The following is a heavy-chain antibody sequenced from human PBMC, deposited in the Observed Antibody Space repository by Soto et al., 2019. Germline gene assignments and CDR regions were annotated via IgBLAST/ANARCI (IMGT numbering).Heavy chain of an antibody. J-gene: IGHJ6*02. D-gene: IGHD6-13*01. CDR2: IIPIFGTA. V-gene: IGHV1-69*01. CDR1: GGTFSSYA. CDR3: ASSMIGQQLPPNYYYGMDV. Sequence: VSCKASGGTFSSYAISWVRHSPGQGLEWMGGIIPIFGTANYAQKFQGRVTITADESTSTAYMELSSLRSEDTAVYYCASSMIGQQLPPNYYYGMDVWGQGTTVTVSS.